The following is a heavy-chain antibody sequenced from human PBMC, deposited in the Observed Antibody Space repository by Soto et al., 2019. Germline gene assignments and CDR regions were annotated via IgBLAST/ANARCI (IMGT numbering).Heavy chain of an antibody. CDR1: GFTFSSYA. J-gene: IGHJ6*02. CDR2: ISYDGSNK. Sequence: SLRLSCAASGFTFSSYAMHWVRQAPGKGLEWVAVISYDGSNKYYADSVKGRFTISRDNSKNTLYLQMNSLRAEDTAVYYCARYYYYYGMDVWGQGTTVTVSS. V-gene: IGHV3-30-3*01. CDR3: ARYYYYYGMDV.